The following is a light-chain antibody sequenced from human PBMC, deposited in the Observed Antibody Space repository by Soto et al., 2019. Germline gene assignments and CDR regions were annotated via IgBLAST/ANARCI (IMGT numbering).Light chain of an antibody. Sequence: QSALTQPASVSGSPGQSITISCTGTNSDVGGYNYVSWYQQHPDKAPKLMIYDVSNRPSGVSNRFSGSKSGNTASLTISGLQAEDEADYYCSSYTSSSLYVFGTGTKLTV. CDR2: DVS. CDR3: SSYTSSSLYV. CDR1: NSDVGGYNY. V-gene: IGLV2-14*01. J-gene: IGLJ1*01.